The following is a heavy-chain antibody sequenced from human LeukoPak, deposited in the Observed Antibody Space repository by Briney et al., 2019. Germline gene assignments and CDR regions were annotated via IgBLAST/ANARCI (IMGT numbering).Heavy chain of an antibody. V-gene: IGHV1-69*05. CDR1: GGTFSSYA. D-gene: IGHD5-18*01. CDR3: ASRRYSYGYGDDYFDY. J-gene: IGHJ4*02. Sequence: GASVKVSCKASGGTFSSYAISWVRQAPGQGLEWMGRIIPIFGTANYAQKFQGRVTITTDESTSTAYMELSSLRSGDTAVYYCASRRYSYGYGDDYFDYWGQGTLVTVSS. CDR2: IIPIFGTA.